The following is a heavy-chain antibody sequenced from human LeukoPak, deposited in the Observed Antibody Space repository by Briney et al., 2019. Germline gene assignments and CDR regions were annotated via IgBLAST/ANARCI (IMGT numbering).Heavy chain of an antibody. V-gene: IGHV4-39*07. Sequence: SETLSLTCTVSGGSISSSSYYWGWIRQPPGKGLEWIGSIYYSGSTYYNPSLKSRVTISVDTSKNQFSLKLSSVTAADTAVYYCAREGAVRRWLQGWGQGTLVTVSS. D-gene: IGHD5-24*01. CDR2: IYYSGST. J-gene: IGHJ4*02. CDR1: GGSISSSSYY. CDR3: AREGAVRRWLQG.